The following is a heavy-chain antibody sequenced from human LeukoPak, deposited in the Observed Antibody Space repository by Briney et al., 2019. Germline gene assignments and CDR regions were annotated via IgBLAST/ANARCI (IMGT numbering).Heavy chain of an antibody. CDR3: ARVSSSSWWALDY. V-gene: IGHV4-39*01. Sequence: PSETLSLTCTVSGGSISSSSYYWGWIRQPPGKGLEWIGSIYYSGSTYYNPSLKSRVTISVDTSKNQFSLKLSSVTAADTAVYYCARVSSSSWWALDYWGQGTLVTVSS. CDR1: GGSISSSSYY. D-gene: IGHD6-13*01. J-gene: IGHJ4*02. CDR2: IYYSGST.